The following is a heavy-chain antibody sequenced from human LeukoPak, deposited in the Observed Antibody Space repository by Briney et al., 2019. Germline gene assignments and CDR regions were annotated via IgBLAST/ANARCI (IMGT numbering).Heavy chain of an antibody. V-gene: IGHV5-51*01. J-gene: IGHJ4*02. D-gene: IGHD2-2*02. CDR3: ARFAGGCSSTSCYKDY. CDR2: IYPGDSDT. CDR1: GYIFTNYW. Sequence: GESPKISCKVSGYIFTNYWIGWVRQMPGKGLEWMGIIYPGDSDTRYSPSFQGQVTISADKSISTAYLQWSSLKASDTAMYYCARFAGGCSSTSCYKDYWGQGTLVTVSS.